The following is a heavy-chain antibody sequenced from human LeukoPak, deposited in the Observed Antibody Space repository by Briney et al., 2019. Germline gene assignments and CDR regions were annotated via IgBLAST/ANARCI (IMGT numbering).Heavy chain of an antibody. CDR3: ARDHYYNSSGYTFGY. D-gene: IGHD3-22*01. CDR1: GYSITTGYY. Sequence: SETLSLTCTVSGYSITTGYYWGWIRQPPGKGLEWLGSIYTTGSTFYNPSLKSRVTISADTPRKQVSLILTSVTAADTAVYYCARDHYYNSSGYTFGYWGQGTLVTVSS. J-gene: IGHJ4*02. V-gene: IGHV4-38-2*02. CDR2: IYTTGST.